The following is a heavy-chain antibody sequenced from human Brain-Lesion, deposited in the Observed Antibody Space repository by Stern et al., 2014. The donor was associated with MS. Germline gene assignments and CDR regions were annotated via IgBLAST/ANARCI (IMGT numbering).Heavy chain of an antibody. J-gene: IGHJ6*02. Sequence: QLQESGPGLVKPSQTLSLTCTVSGGANRGDYHWSWVRQLPGKGLEWIGYIYHSAPTYFNQTLKSRLTISIDKSKTQVSMQLRSLTAADTAVYYCARGDCGSSSCNYYYAMDVWGQGTTVTVS. CDR1: GGANRGDYH. CDR3: ARGDCGSSSCNYYYAMDV. CDR2: IYHSAPT. V-gene: IGHV4-31*03. D-gene: IGHD2-2*01.